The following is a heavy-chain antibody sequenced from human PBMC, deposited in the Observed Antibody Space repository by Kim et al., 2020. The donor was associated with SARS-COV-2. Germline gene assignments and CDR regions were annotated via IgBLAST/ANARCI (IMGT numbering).Heavy chain of an antibody. Sequence: ASVKVSCKASGYTFTSYDINWVRQATGQGLEWMGWMNPNSGNTGYAQKFQGRVTMTRNTSISTAYMELSSLRSEDTAVYYCAREKPLLTGYLPTNYYYYYMDVWGKGTTVTVSS. CDR1: GYTFTSYD. D-gene: IGHD3-9*01. J-gene: IGHJ6*03. V-gene: IGHV1-8*01. CDR2: MNPNSGNT. CDR3: AREKPLLTGYLPTNYYYYYMDV.